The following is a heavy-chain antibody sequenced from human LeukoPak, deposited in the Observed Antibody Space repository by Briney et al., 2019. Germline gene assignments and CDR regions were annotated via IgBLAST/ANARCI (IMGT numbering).Heavy chain of an antibody. CDR1: GYTFTSYG. V-gene: IGHV1-18*04. Sequence: ASVKVSYKASGYTFTSYGISWVRQAPGQGLEWMGWISAYNGNTNYAQKLEGRVTMTKDTYTRTDYMELRSLRSDDTVVYYCERDGDSVLLWFGELFDAFDIWGQGTMVTVSS. D-gene: IGHD3-10*01. CDR2: ISAYNGNT. J-gene: IGHJ3*02. CDR3: ERDGDSVLLWFGELFDAFDI.